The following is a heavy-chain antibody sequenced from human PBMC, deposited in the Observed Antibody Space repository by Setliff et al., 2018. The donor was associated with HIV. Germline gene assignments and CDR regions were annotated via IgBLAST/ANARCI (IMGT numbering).Heavy chain of an antibody. CDR2: IIPMFGTT. CDR3: ASVGGVATIGYSYYYMDV. J-gene: IGHJ6*03. V-gene: IGHV1-69*13. D-gene: IGHD5-12*01. Sequence: SVKVSCKASGVTFRRFAFSWVRQAPGQGLEWMGGIIPMFGTTNYAQKFQGRVTITADESTSTVYMELTSLRFEDTAVYYCASVGGVATIGYSYYYMDVWGRGTTVTVSS. CDR1: GVTFRRFA.